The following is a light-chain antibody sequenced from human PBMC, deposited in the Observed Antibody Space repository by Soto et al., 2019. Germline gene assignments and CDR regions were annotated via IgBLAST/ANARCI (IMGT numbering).Light chain of an antibody. CDR3: QQYSTYPLT. J-gene: IGKJ4*01. CDR1: QSISSW. Sequence: DIQMTQSPSTLSTSVGDRVTITCRASQSISSWLAWYQQIPGKAPKLLIYKASTLDSGVPSRFSGSGSGTEFTLTISGLQPDDFAIYYCQQYSTYPLTFGGGTKEEIK. V-gene: IGKV1-5*03. CDR2: KAS.